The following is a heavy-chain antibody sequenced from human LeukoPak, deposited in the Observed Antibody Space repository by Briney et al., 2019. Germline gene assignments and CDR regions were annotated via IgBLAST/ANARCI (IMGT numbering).Heavy chain of an antibody. CDR1: GFNFASNW. Sequence: GGSLRLSCAASGFNFASNWMHWVRQTPGKGLMWVSRINSGGSGTSYADSVEGRFTISRDNAKNTLYLQMNSLRAEDTAVYYCVRNLAVAGTCFDSWGQGTLVTVSS. CDR2: INSGGSGT. J-gene: IGHJ4*02. CDR3: VRNLAVAGTCFDS. D-gene: IGHD6-19*01. V-gene: IGHV3-74*01.